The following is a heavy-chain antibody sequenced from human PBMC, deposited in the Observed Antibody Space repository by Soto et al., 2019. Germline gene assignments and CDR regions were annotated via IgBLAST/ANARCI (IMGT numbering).Heavy chain of an antibody. CDR1: GFTFSSYA. V-gene: IGHV3-30-3*01. J-gene: IGHJ5*02. D-gene: IGHD2-2*01. Sequence: QVQLVESGGGVVQPGRSLRLSCAASGFTFSSYAMHWVRQAPGKGLECVAVISYDGSNKYYADSVKGRFTISRDNSKNPLYLQMNSLRAEDTAVYYCARRYKDGRRDCISTSCLFDPWGQGTLVTVSS. CDR3: ARRYKDGRRDCISTSCLFDP. CDR2: ISYDGSNK.